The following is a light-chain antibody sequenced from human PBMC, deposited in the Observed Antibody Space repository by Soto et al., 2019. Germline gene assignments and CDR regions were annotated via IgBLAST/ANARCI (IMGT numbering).Light chain of an antibody. CDR1: QGISSY. J-gene: IGKJ4*01. V-gene: IGKV1-9*01. CDR3: HQLNSYPLT. CDR2: AAS. Sequence: DIQLTQSPSFLSASVGDRVTITCRASQGISSYLAWYQLKPGKAPKLLIYAASTLQSGVPSRFSGSRYGTEFTLTISRLHPEDFATSYSHQLNSYPLTFGGGTTVEI.